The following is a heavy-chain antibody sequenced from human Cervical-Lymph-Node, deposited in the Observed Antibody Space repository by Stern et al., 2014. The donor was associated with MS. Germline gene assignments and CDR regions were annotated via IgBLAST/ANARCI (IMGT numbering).Heavy chain of an antibody. CDR3: AVLSVDADFDY. Sequence: QVQLVQSGAEVKKPGASVKVSCTASGYTFTDYAISWVRQAPGQGLEWMAWISAYNCDTNSAQKVQGRASQTTDTATSTAYMELRSLRSDDTAVYYCAVLSVDADFDYWGQGTLVTVSS. V-gene: IGHV1-18*01. J-gene: IGHJ4*02. D-gene: IGHD5-18*01. CDR1: GYTFTDYA. CDR2: ISAYNCDT.